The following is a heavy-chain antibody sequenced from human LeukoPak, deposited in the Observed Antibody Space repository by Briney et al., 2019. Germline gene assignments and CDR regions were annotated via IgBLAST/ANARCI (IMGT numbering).Heavy chain of an antibody. CDR2: IYYSGST. V-gene: IGHV4-30-4*08. D-gene: IGHD4-17*01. Sequence: SQTLSLTCTVSGGSISSGDYYWSWIRQPPGKGLEWIGYIYYSGSTYYNPSLKSRVSISVDTSKNQFSLKLSSVTAADTAVYYCARQKIRYGDNDAFDIWGQGTMVTVSS. J-gene: IGHJ3*02. CDR3: ARQKIRYGDNDAFDI. CDR1: GGSISSGDYY.